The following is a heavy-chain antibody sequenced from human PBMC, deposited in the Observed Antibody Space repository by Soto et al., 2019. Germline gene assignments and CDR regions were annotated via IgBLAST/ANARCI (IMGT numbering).Heavy chain of an antibody. V-gene: IGHV5-10-1*01. J-gene: IGHJ5*02. Sequence: EVQLVQSGAEVKKPGESLRISCKVSGHSFTTYWISWVRQMPGKGLEWMGRIDPSDSYSNYSPSLQGHVTISADKSISTAYLQWSSLKASDTAMYYCVRHRSGFDPWGQGTLVTVSS. CDR2: IDPSDSYS. CDR3: VRHRSGFDP. CDR1: GHSFTTYW.